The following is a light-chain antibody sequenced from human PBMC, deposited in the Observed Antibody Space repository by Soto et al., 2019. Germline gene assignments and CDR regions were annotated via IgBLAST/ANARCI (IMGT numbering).Light chain of an antibody. CDR2: GAS. V-gene: IGKV3-15*01. J-gene: IGKJ5*01. CDR1: QSVSSN. CDR3: QQYNNWPPVVT. Sequence: EIVMTQSPATLSVSPWERATLSCRASQSVSSNLAWYQQKPGQAPRLLIYGASTRATGIPARFSGSGSGTEFTLTISSLQSEDFAVYYCQQYNNWPPVVTFGQGTRLEI.